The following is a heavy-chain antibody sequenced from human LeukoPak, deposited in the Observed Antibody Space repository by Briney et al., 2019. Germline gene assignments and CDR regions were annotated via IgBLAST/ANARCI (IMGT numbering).Heavy chain of an antibody. CDR1: GGSISSSSYY. Sequence: SETLSLTCTVSGGSISSSSYYWGWIRQPPGKGLEWIGSIYYSGSTYYNPSLKSRVTISVDTSKNQFSLKLSSVTAADTAAYYCARVSGGFTIPASYWFDPWGQGTLVTVSS. V-gene: IGHV4-39*07. D-gene: IGHD3-3*01. CDR3: ARVSGGFTIPASYWFDP. J-gene: IGHJ5*02. CDR2: IYYSGST.